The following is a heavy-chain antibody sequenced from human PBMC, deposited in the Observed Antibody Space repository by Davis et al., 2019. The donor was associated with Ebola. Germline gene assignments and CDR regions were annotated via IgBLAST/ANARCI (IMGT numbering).Heavy chain of an antibody. CDR3: ARRKAAGGTVIGY. CDR2: MNPNSGNT. V-gene: IGHV1-8*01. J-gene: IGHJ4*02. Sequence: AASVKVSCKASGYTFISYDINWVRQATGQGLEWMGWMNPNSGNTGYAQRFQGRVTMTRNTSISTAYMELSSLRSEDTAVYYCARRKAAGGTVIGYWGQGTLVTVSS. CDR1: GYTFISYD. D-gene: IGHD6-13*01.